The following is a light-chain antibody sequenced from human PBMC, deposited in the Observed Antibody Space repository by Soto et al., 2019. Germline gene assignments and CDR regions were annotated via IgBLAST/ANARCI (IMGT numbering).Light chain of an antibody. CDR1: QTISSW. Sequence: DIQMTQSPSTLSASVRYRVTITFSSSQTISSWLACFQQRPVRSPKFLIYKASSLKNGVPLRFSGSGSGTQFTLTISELDPEDFAVYYCQVYHWSLTWTCGPGTTGDIK. CDR3: QVYHWSLTWT. V-gene: IGKV1-5*03. J-gene: IGKJ1*01. CDR2: KAS.